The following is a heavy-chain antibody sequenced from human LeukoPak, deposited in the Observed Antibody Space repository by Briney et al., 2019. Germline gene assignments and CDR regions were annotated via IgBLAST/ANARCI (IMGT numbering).Heavy chain of an antibody. Sequence: GGSLRLSCGDSGYTFTGYHMNWVRQAPGKGLEWVSTIDVSATDTYYPDSVKGRFTISRDDSKNMLYLQMNSLRGEDTAVYYCARSYYYDSSGSYYFDYWGQGTLVTVSS. CDR1: GYTFTGYH. D-gene: IGHD3-22*01. CDR2: IDVSATDT. J-gene: IGHJ4*02. CDR3: ARSYYYDSSGSYYFDY. V-gene: IGHV3-23*05.